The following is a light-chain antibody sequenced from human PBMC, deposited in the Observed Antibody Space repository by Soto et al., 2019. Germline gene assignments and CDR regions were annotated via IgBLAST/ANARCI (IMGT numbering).Light chain of an antibody. CDR2: EVS. CDR1: SSDVGGYKY. Sequence: QSALTQPASVSGSPGQSITISCAGTSSDVGGYKYVSWYQQHPGKAPKLMIYEVSNRPSGVSNRFSGSQSGNTASLTISGLQAEDEADYYCNSYTSTHTGVVGTGTKVTVL. CDR3: NSYTSTHTGV. J-gene: IGLJ1*01. V-gene: IGLV2-14*01.